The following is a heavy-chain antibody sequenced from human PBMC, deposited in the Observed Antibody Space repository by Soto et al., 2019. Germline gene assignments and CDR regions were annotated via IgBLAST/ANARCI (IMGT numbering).Heavy chain of an antibody. D-gene: IGHD3-22*01. CDR1: RFAFGSYA. CDR3: ARGDYYDSSGYGLQLTHNFDY. J-gene: IGHJ4*02. Sequence: PGGSLRLSCATHRFAFGSYAMHRDRQATGKGLEWVAVISYDGSNKYYADSVKGRFTISRDNSKNTLYLQMNSLRAEDTAVYYCARGDYYDSSGYGLQLTHNFDYWGQGT. V-gene: IGHV3-30-3*01. CDR2: ISYDGSNK.